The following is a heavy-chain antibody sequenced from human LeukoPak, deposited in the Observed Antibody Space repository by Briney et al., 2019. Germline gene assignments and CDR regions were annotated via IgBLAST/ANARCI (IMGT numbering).Heavy chain of an antibody. Sequence: GGSLRLSCAASGFTFSSFAMSWVRQAPGKGLEWVSGISGSGGSTYYAGSVKGRFTISRDNSKNSLYLQMNSLRAEDTAVYYCAKDKGSGTYPPYWGQGTLVTVSS. V-gene: IGHV3-23*01. D-gene: IGHD1-26*01. CDR2: ISGSGGST. CDR3: AKDKGSGTYPPY. J-gene: IGHJ4*02. CDR1: GFTFSSFA.